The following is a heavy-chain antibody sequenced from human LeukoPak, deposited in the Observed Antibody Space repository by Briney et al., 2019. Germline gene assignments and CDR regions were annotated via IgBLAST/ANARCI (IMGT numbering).Heavy chain of an antibody. CDR1: GFTFSAYS. CDR3: ARDSRNYYDSSGYFDY. D-gene: IGHD3-22*01. V-gene: IGHV3-48*04. J-gene: IGHJ4*02. CDR2: INGPGDAK. Sequence: GGSLGLSCAASGFTFSAYSVNWVRQAPGRGLEWVSYINGPGDAKYYADSVQGRFTISRDNAKNSLYLQMNSLRAEDTAVYYCARDSRNYYDSSGYFDYWGQGTLVTVSS.